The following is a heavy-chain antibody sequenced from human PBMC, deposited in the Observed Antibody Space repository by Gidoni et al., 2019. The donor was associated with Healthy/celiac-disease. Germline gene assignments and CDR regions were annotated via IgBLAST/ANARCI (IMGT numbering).Heavy chain of an antibody. J-gene: IGHJ6*02. D-gene: IGHD4-17*01. CDR1: GGTFSSYA. V-gene: IGHV1-69*01. Sequence: QVQLVQSGAEVKKPGSSLTVSCKASGGTFSSYAISWVRQAPGQGLEWMGGIIPIFGTANYAQKCQGRVTITADESTSTAYMELSSLRSEDTAVYYCARGVTTVFRSYYGMDVWGQGTTVTVSS. CDR2: IIPIFGTA. CDR3: ARGVTTVFRSYYGMDV.